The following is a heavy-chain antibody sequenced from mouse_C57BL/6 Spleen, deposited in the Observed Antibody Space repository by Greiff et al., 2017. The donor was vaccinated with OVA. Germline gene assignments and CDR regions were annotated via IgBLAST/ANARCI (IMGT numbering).Heavy chain of an antibody. Sequence: VKLVESGPGLVQPSQSLSITCTVSGFSLTSYGVHWVRQSPGKGLEWLGVIWRGGSTDYNAAFMSRLSITKDNSKSQVFFKMNSLQADDTAIYYCAKNSYYSNHWYFDVWGTGTTVTVSS. CDR1: GFSLTSYG. CDR3: AKNSYYSNHWYFDV. CDR2: IWRGGST. J-gene: IGHJ1*03. V-gene: IGHV2-5*01. D-gene: IGHD2-5*01.